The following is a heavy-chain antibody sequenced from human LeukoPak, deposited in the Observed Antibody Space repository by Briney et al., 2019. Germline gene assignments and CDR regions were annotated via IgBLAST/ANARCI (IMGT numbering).Heavy chain of an antibody. D-gene: IGHD3-9*01. CDR1: GFTFSGSA. CDR2: IRSKANSYPT. V-gene: IGHV3-73*01. J-gene: IGHJ4*02. CDR3: TSNFDWLLPTDY. Sequence: GGSLRLSXAASGFTFSGSAMHWVRQASGKGLEWVGRIRSKANSYPTAYAASVKGRFTISRDDSKNTAYLQMNSLKTEDTAVYYCTSNFDWLLPTDYWGQGTLVTVSS.